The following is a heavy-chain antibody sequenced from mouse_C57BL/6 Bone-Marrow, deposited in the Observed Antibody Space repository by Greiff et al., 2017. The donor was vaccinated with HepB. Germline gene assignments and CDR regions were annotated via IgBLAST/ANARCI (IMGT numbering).Heavy chain of an antibody. CDR1: GFNIKDYY. J-gene: IGHJ3*01. V-gene: IGHV14-2*01. Sequence: EVHLVESGAELVKPGASVKLSCTASGFNIKDYYMHWVKQRTEQGLEWIGRIDPEDGETKYAPKFQGKATITADTSSNTAYLQLSSLTSEDTAVYYCAYYYGSSPFAYWGQGTLVTVSA. D-gene: IGHD1-1*01. CDR2: IDPEDGET. CDR3: AYYYGSSPFAY.